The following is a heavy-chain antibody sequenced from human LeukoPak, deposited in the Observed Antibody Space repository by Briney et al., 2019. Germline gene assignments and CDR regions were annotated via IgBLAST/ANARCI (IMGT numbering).Heavy chain of an antibody. CDR2: ISGSGGST. J-gene: IGHJ4*02. CDR3: AKGVRLPPYFDY. D-gene: IGHD5-12*01. CDR1: GFTFSSYA. V-gene: IGHV3-23*01. Sequence: GSLRLSCAASGFTFSSYAMSWVRQAGGKRLEWVSAISGSGGSTYYADSVKGRFTISRDNSKNTLYLQMNSLRAEDTAVYYCAKGVRLPPYFDYWGQGTLVTVSS.